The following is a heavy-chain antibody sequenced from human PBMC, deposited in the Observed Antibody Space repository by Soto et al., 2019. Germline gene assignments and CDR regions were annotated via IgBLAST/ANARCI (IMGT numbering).Heavy chain of an antibody. CDR3: ARRWSGYYVGYMDV. D-gene: IGHD3-3*01. V-gene: IGHV1-8*01. CDR2: MNPNSVNT. J-gene: IGHJ6*03. Sequence: ASVKVSCKASGYTFTSYDINWVRQATGQGLEWMGWMNPNSVNTGYAQKFQGRVTMTRNTSINTAYMELSSLSSEDTAVYYCARRWSGYYVGYMDVWGKGTQVTVSS. CDR1: GYTFTSYD.